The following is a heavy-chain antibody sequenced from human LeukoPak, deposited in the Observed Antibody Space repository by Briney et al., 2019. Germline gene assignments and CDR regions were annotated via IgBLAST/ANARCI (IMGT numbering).Heavy chain of an antibody. J-gene: IGHJ6*02. CDR3: ARYCSSTSCYAEAGYYGMDV. Sequence: GGSLRLSCAASGFTFSSYWMHWVRQAPGKGLVWVSRINSDGSSTSYADSVKGRFTISRDNAKNTLYLQMNSLRAEDTAAYYCARYCSSTSCYAEAGYYGMDVWGQGTTVTVSS. V-gene: IGHV3-74*01. D-gene: IGHD2-2*01. CDR1: GFTFSSYW. CDR2: INSDGSST.